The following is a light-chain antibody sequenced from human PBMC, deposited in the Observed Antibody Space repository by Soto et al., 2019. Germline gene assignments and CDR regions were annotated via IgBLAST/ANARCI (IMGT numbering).Light chain of an antibody. CDR1: QSVSGW. CDR2: KAS. J-gene: IGKJ1*01. CDR3: QQYHNYWT. V-gene: IGKV1-5*03. Sequence: DIQMTQSPSTLSASVGDTVTVNCRASQSVSGWLAWYQQKPGEAPKLLIYKASSLESGVPSRFSGSGSGTEFTLTISSLQPDDFATYYCQQYHNYWTFGQGTKVDIK.